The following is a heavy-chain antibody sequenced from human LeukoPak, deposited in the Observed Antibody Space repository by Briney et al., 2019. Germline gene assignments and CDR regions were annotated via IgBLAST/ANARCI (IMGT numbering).Heavy chain of an antibody. CDR1: GGSISSGSYY. Sequence: SETLSLTCTVSGGSISSGSYYWSWIRQPAGKGLEWIGRIYTSGSTNCNPSLKSRVTISVDTSKNQFSLKLSSVTAADTAVYYCARDPYSSSWYNSGTYWGQGTLVTVSS. D-gene: IGHD6-13*01. CDR2: IYTSGST. V-gene: IGHV4-61*02. CDR3: ARDPYSSSWYNSGTY. J-gene: IGHJ4*02.